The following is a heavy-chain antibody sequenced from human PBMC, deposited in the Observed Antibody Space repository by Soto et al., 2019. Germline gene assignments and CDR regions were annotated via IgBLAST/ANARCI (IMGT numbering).Heavy chain of an antibody. J-gene: IGHJ4*02. D-gene: IGHD3-10*01. Sequence: QVQLVESGGDVVQPGKSLRLSCVASGFTFSSHAMHWVRRAPGKGLQWLASISYDGSVESYADSVQGRFTISRDTSKRTIFLQIDSLRTDDTAVYHCVRDFSNYGSFFDSWGQGTLVTVSS. CDR3: VRDFSNYGSFFDS. V-gene: IGHV3-30*04. CDR2: ISYDGSVE. CDR1: GFTFSSHA.